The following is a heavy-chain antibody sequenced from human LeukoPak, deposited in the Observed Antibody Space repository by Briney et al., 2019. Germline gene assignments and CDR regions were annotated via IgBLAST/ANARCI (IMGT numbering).Heavy chain of an antibody. Sequence: GGSLRLSCAASGFTFSSYSVNWVRQAPGKGLEWVSSISSSSSYIYYADSVKGRFTISRDNAKNSLYLQMNSLRAEDTAVYYCARDSGDGYVDWGQGTLVTVSS. CDR3: ARDSGDGYVD. J-gene: IGHJ4*02. D-gene: IGHD5-24*01. CDR2: ISSSSSYI. CDR1: GFTFSSYS. V-gene: IGHV3-21*01.